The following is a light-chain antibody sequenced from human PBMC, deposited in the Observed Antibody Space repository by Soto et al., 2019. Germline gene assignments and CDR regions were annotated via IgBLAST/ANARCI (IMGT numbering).Light chain of an antibody. Sequence: SSRSTYVGDTVTITCRASQSLSRSLAWYQQKPGNAPKLLIYDASTLNSGVSSRFSGSGSGTEFTLTISSLQPDDFATFYSQHYYSYSNTFGHGTMVDIK. V-gene: IGKV1-5*01. CDR1: QSLSRS. J-gene: IGKJ2*01. CDR3: QHYYSYSNT. CDR2: DAS.